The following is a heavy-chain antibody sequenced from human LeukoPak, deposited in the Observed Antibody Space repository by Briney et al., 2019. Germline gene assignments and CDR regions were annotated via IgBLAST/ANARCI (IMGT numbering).Heavy chain of an antibody. CDR3: ARDQSLVAYSSTWFDY. D-gene: IGHD6-13*01. Sequence: ASVKVSCEASGYTFTNYGISWVRQAPGQGLEWMGWISAYNGNTDYAQNLQGRVTMTTDTLTSTAYMELRSLRSDVTAVYYCARDQSLVAYSSTWFDYWGHGTPVTVSS. V-gene: IGHV1-18*01. CDR2: ISAYNGNT. CDR1: GYTFTNYG. J-gene: IGHJ4*01.